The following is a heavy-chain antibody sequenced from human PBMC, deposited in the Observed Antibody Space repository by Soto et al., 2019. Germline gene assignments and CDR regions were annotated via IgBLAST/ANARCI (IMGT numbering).Heavy chain of an antibody. CDR3: ARSSYYYDSSGSFDY. V-gene: IGHV4-39*01. D-gene: IGHD3-22*01. CDR1: GGSISSSSYY. CDR2: IYYSGST. Sequence: SETLSLTCTVSGGSISSSSYYWGWIRQPPGKGLEWIGSIYYSGSTYYNPSLKSRVTISVDTSKNQFSLKLSSVTAADTAVYYCARSSYYYDSSGSFDYWGQGTLVTVSS. J-gene: IGHJ4*02.